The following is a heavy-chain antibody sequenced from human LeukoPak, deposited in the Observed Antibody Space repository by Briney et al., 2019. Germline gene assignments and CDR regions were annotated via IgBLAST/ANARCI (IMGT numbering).Heavy chain of an antibody. V-gene: IGHV3-7*01. J-gene: IGHJ4*02. CDR1: GFTVSSNY. D-gene: IGHD3-22*01. Sequence: RSGGSLRLSCAASGFTVSSNYMSWVRQAPGKGLEWVANIKEDGSDKYYVDSVKGRFTISRDNAKNSLYLQMNSLRAEDTAVYYCARDPTPFRYYFYSSGYCADYWGQGTLVTVSS. CDR3: ARDPTPFRYYFYSSGYCADY. CDR2: IKEDGSDK.